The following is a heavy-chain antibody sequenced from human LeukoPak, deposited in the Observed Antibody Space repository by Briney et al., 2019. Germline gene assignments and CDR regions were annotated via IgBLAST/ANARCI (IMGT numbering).Heavy chain of an antibody. V-gene: IGHV4-59*08. CDR3: GRVDGSYYFYF. Sequence: PETPSPSPTVSVGSTSKFITCTVWQPPGKGLEWIGYLYYSGSTNYNPSLKSRVTISVDTSKNHFSLKLSSVTASDTAAYYCGRVDGSYYFYFWGQGTLGAVSS. CDR1: VGSTSKFIT. CDR2: LYYSGST. D-gene: IGHD2-8*01. J-gene: IGHJ5*01.